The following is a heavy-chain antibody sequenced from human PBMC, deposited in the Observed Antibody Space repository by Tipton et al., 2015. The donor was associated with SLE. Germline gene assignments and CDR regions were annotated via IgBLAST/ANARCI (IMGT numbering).Heavy chain of an antibody. Sequence: SLRLSCAASGFTFSDCYMSWIRQAPGKGLEWVSYISSSSSYTNYADSVKGRFTISRDNAKNSLYLQMNSLRAEDTAVYYCAKDRGVFLGTLFDYWGQGTLVTVSS. CDR3: AKDRGVFLGTLFDY. V-gene: IGHV3-11*06. CDR2: ISSSSSYT. D-gene: IGHD3-3*01. CDR1: GFTFSDCY. J-gene: IGHJ4*02.